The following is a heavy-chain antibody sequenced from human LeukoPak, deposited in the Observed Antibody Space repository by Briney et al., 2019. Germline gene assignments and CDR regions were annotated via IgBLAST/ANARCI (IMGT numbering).Heavy chain of an antibody. Sequence: GASVKVSCKASGGTFSSYAISWVRQAPGQGLEWMGEIIPIFGTANYAQKFQGRVTITADEFTSIAYMELSSLRSEDTAVYYCARMRRITMIRGVPNWFDPWGQGTLVTVSS. CDR2: IIPIFGTA. V-gene: IGHV1-69*13. D-gene: IGHD3-10*01. CDR3: ARMRRITMIRGVPNWFDP. J-gene: IGHJ5*02. CDR1: GGTFSSYA.